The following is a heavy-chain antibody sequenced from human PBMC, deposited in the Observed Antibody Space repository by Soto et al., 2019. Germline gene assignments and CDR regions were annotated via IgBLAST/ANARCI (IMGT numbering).Heavy chain of an antibody. D-gene: IGHD5-18*01. CDR3: AKDGGKDGYFGNWFDP. V-gene: IGHV1-69*13. J-gene: IGHJ5*02. CDR1: GGTFNNYA. Sequence: ASVKVSCKASGGTFNNYAITLVRQAPGQGLEWLGRIIPIFGSTNFAQKFQGRVTLTADESTTTVYMELSSLRSDDTAVYYCAKDGGKDGYFGNWFDPWGQGTLVTVSS. CDR2: IIPIFGST.